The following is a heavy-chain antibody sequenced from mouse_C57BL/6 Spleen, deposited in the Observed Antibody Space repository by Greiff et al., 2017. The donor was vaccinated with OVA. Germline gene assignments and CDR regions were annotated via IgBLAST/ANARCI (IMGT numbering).Heavy chain of an antibody. CDR3: TSYYGSRHFDY. V-gene: IGHV1-50*01. CDR1: GYTFTSYW. CDR2: IDPSDSYT. Sequence: QVQLQQPGAELVKPGASVKLSCKASGYTFTSYWMQWVKQRPGQGLEWIGEIDPSDSYTNYNQKFKGKATLTVDTSSGTAYMQLSSLTSEDSAVYYCTSYYGSRHFDYWGQGTTLTVSS. J-gene: IGHJ2*01. D-gene: IGHD1-1*01.